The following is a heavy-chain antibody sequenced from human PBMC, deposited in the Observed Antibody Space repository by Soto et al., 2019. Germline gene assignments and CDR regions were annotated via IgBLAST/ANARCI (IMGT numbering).Heavy chain of an antibody. CDR2: IYYSGST. CDR3: ARMTTVTKDYFDY. V-gene: IGHV4-59*08. J-gene: IGHJ4*02. D-gene: IGHD4-17*01. Sequence: QVQLQESGPGLVKPSETLSLTCTVSGDSISSYYWSWIRQPPGKGLEWIGYIYYSGSTNYNPSLESRVTISVVTSKNQFSLKLSSVTAADTAVYYCARMTTVTKDYFDYWGQGTLVTVSS. CDR1: GDSISSYY.